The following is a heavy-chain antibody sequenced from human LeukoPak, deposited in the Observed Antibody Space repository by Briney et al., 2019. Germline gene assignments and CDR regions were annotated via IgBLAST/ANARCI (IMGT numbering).Heavy chain of an antibody. CDR3: AKDRVGAILYFDY. D-gene: IGHD1-26*01. V-gene: IGHV3-23*01. Sequence: GGSLRLSCAASGLTFSIFGMSWVRQAPGKGLEWVSAITGSGGSSYYADSVKGRFTISRDNSKNTLYLQMSSLRAEDTAVYYCAKDRVGAILYFDYWGQGTLVTVSS. J-gene: IGHJ4*02. CDR2: ITGSGGSS. CDR1: GLTFSIFG.